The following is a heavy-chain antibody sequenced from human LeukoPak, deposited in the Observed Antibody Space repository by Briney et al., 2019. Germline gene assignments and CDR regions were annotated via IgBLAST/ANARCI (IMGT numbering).Heavy chain of an antibody. CDR2: ISSSSSTI. CDR3: ARDHSITMVRGVNNYFDY. D-gene: IGHD3-10*01. Sequence: PGGSLRLSCAASGLTFSSYSMNWVRQAPGKGLEWVSYISSSSSTIYYADSVKGRFTISRDNAKNSLYLQMNSLRAEDTAVYYCARDHSITMVRGVNNYFDYWGQGTLVTVSS. V-gene: IGHV3-48*01. J-gene: IGHJ4*02. CDR1: GLTFSSYS.